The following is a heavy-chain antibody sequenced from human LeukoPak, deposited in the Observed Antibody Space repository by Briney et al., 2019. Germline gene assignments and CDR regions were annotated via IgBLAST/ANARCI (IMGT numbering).Heavy chain of an antibody. J-gene: IGHJ6*04. CDR2: IIPIFGTA. Sequence: ASVKVSCKASGGIFSSYAISWVRQAPGQGLEWMGGIIPIFGTANYAQKFQGRVTITADKSTSTAYMELSSLRSEDTAVYYCAASQPYDYVWGSYLKWEYYGMDVWGKGTTVTVSS. D-gene: IGHD3-16*02. V-gene: IGHV1-69*06. CDR1: GGIFSSYA. CDR3: AASQPYDYVWGSYLKWEYYGMDV.